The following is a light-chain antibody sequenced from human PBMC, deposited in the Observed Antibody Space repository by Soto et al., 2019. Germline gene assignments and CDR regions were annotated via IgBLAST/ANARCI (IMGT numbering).Light chain of an antibody. CDR3: QQYKSYPYI. CDR2: KAS. J-gene: IGKJ2*01. CDR1: QSINSW. V-gene: IGKV1-5*03. Sequence: DIQMTQSPSTLSAFVGDRVTISCRASQSINSWLAWYQQKPGKAPELLIQKASTLESGVPSRFSGSGSGTEFTLTISRLQPDDFASYYCQQYKSYPYIFGQGTKLEIK.